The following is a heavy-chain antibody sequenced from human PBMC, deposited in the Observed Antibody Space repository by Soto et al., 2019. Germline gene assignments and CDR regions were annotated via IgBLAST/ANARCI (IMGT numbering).Heavy chain of an antibody. CDR1: GFRFSTYN. CDR3: ARDRCYDGTCYSASDS. V-gene: IGHV3-48*02. Sequence: GGSLRLSCAVSGFRFSTYNMDWVRQAPGKGPEWIAHISTTSFTIYYADSVKGRFTISRDNDRNSLYLEMNSLRDEDTAVYYCARDRCYDGTCYSASDSWGQGTLVT. J-gene: IGHJ5*01. CDR2: ISTTSFTI. D-gene: IGHD2-15*01.